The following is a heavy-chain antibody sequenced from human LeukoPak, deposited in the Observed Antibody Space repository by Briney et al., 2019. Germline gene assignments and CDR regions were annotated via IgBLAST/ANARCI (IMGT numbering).Heavy chain of an antibody. CDR1: GFSFSTYA. J-gene: IGHJ4*02. CDR2: ISGSGGDT. CDR3: VEDVVVIVAAKPGI. Sequence: GGSLRLSCAASGFSFSTYAMSWVRQAPGKGLEWVSSISGSGGDTYYADAVKGQFTISRDNSKNTLYLQMNSLRAEDTAVYYCVEDVVVIVAAKPGIWGQGTLVTVSS. D-gene: IGHD2-15*01. V-gene: IGHV3-23*01.